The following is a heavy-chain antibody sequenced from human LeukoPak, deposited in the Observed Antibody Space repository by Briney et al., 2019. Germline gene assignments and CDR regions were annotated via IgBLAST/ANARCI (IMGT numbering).Heavy chain of an antibody. V-gene: IGHV1-18*01. CDR1: GYTFTSYG. D-gene: IGHD3-22*01. Sequence: ASVKVSCKASGYTFTSYGISWVRQAPGQGLEWMGWISAYNGNTNYAQKLQGRVTMTTDTSTSTAYMELRSLRSDDTAVYYCATNHPYYYDSSGYYAWGQGTLVTVSS. J-gene: IGHJ5*02. CDR2: ISAYNGNT. CDR3: ATNHPYYYDSSGYYA.